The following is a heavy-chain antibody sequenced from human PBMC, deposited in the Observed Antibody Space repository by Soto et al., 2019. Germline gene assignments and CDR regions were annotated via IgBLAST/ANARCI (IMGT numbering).Heavy chain of an antibody. V-gene: IGHV3-30-3*01. CDR1: GFTFSSYA. J-gene: IGHJ4*02. CDR3: ASPDYYDSSPGY. Sequence: ESGGGVVQPGRSLRLSCAASGFTFSSYAMHWVRQAPGKGLEWVAVISYDGSNKYYADSVKGRFTISRDNSKNTLYLQMNSLRAEDTAVYYCASPDYYDSSPGYWGQGTLVTVSS. D-gene: IGHD3-22*01. CDR2: ISYDGSNK.